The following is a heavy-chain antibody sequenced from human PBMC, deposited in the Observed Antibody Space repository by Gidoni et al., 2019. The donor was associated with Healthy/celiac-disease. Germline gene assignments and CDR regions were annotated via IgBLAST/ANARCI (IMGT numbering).Heavy chain of an antibody. Sequence: QVQLVQSGAEVKQPGAAVTVSCQASGYTFTSDYMHWVRKAPGPGLECMGIMNPSGGSTSYAQKFQGRVTMTRDTSTITVYMELSSLRSEDTAVYYCASDNHYYHSNTYTHWGQGTLVTVSS. D-gene: IGHD3-22*01. J-gene: IGHJ4*02. CDR3: ASDNHYYHSNTYTH. CDR2: MNPSGGST. V-gene: IGHV1-46*01. CDR1: GYTFTSDY.